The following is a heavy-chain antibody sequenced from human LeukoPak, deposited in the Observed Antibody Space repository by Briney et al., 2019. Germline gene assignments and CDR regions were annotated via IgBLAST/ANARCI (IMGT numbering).Heavy chain of an antibody. D-gene: IGHD3-3*01. V-gene: IGHV1-2*02. CDR2: INPNSGGT. Sequence: GASVKVSCKASGYTFTGYYMHWVRRAPGQGLEWMGWINPNSGGTNYAQKFQGRVTMTRDTSISTAYMELSRLRSDDTAVYYCARVRGARFLEWLLPNWFDPWGQGTLVTVSS. CDR1: GYTFTGYY. J-gene: IGHJ5*02. CDR3: ARVRGARFLEWLLPNWFDP.